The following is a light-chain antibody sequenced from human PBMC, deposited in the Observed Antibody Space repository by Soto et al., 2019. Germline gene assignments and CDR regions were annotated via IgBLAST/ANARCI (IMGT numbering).Light chain of an antibody. CDR2: SND. Sequence: QSVLTQPPSVSAAPGQKVTISCSGSSSNIGGNTVNWYQQLPGTAPKLLISSNDQRPSGVPDRFSGSKSGTSASLAISGLQSEDEADYYCAAWDDSLNGVVFGGGTKVTVL. CDR3: AAWDDSLNGVV. CDR1: SSNIGGNT. J-gene: IGLJ2*01. V-gene: IGLV1-44*01.